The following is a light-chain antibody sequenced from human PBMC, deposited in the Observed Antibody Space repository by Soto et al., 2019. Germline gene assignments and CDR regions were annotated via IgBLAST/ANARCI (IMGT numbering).Light chain of an antibody. Sequence: QSALTQPASVSGSPGQSITISCTGTSSDVGGYNYVSWYQQHPGKAPKLMIYGVSNRPSGVSNRFSGSKSGNTASLTISGLQAEDEANYYCCSYVTTPEIFGTGTKLTVL. CDR3: CSYVTTPEI. CDR2: GVS. CDR1: SSDVGGYNY. V-gene: IGLV2-14*01. J-gene: IGLJ1*01.